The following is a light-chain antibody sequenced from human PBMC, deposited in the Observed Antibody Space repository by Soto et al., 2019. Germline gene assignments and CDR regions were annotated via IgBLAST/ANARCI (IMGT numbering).Light chain of an antibody. CDR1: QSISSW. CDR3: QQYNSYSWT. Sequence: DIQMTPYPTSLSATVGDRVTITCRASQSISSWLAWYQQKPGKAPKLLIYKASSLESGVPSRFSGSGSGTEFTLTISSLQPDDFATYYCQQYNSYSWTFGQGAKV. J-gene: IGKJ1*01. CDR2: KAS. V-gene: IGKV1-5*03.